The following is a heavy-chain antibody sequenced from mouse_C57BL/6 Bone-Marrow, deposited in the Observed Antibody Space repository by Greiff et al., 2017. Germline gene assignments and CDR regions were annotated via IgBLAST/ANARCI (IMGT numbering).Heavy chain of an antibody. CDR3: ARWVQNDRYYYAMDY. CDR2: IYPGDGDT. V-gene: IGHV1-82*01. Sequence: VQLQQSGPELVKPGASVKISCKASGYAFSSSWMNWVKQRPGKGLEWIGRIYPGDGDTNYNGKFKGKATLTADKSSSTAYMQLSSLTSEDSAVYACARWVQNDRYYYAMDYWGQGTSVTVSS. CDR1: GYAFSSSW. J-gene: IGHJ4*01.